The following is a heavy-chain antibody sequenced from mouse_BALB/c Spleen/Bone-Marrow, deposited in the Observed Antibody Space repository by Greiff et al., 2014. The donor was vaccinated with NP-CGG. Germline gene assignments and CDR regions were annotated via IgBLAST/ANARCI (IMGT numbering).Heavy chain of an antibody. J-gene: IGHJ4*01. V-gene: IGHV14-3*02. Sequence: EVKLVESGAELVKPGASVKLSCTASGFNIKDTYIHWVKQRPEQGLEWIGRIDPANGNTKYDPKFQGKATITTDTPSNTAYLQLSSLTSEDTAVYYCAQGYDWAMDYWGQGTSVTVSS. CDR1: GFNIKDTY. CDR2: IDPANGNT. CDR3: AQGYDWAMDY. D-gene: IGHD2-14*01.